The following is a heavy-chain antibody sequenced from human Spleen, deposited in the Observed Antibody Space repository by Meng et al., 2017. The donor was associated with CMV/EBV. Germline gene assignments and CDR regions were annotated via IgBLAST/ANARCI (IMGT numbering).Heavy chain of an antibody. J-gene: IGHJ6*02. Sequence: GGSLRLSCAASGFTFSRNDMHWVRQPVGKGLEWVSTIGTAGDKSYAASVKGRFTISRDNSKNTLYLQMNSLRAEDTAVYYCAKNINVGFGEYSPTTYYGMDVWGQGTTVTVSS. D-gene: IGHD3-10*01. CDR3: AKNINVGFGEYSPTTYYGMDV. CDR1: GFTFSRND. CDR2: IGTAGDK. V-gene: IGHV3-13*01.